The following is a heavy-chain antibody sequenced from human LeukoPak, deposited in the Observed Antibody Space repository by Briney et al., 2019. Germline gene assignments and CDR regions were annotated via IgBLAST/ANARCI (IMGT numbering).Heavy chain of an antibody. CDR2: IYSRGTT. CDR1: GGSVHSYDHY. D-gene: IGHD5-18*01. J-gene: IGHJ6*03. Sequence: PSDTLSLTCTVSGGSVHSYDHYWAWIRQPPGKGLEWMGTIYSRGTTSYNPSLKSRVTISVDTSSNHSYLNLISVTAADPALYYCARQPHSYGPDYSYYYMDLWGTGTTVTVSS. CDR3: ARQPHSYGPDYSYYYMDL. V-gene: IGHV4-39*01.